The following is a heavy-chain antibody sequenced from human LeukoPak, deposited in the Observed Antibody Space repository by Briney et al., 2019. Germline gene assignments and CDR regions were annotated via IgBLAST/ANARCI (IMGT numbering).Heavy chain of an antibody. CDR2: ISSSSSYI. J-gene: IGHJ4*02. CDR3: ARDLSSDYYDSSGYHGVFDY. Sequence: GGSLRLSCAASGFTFSSYSMNWVRQAPGKGLEWVSSISSSSSYIYYADSVRGRFTISGDNAKNSLYLQMNSLRAEDTAVYYCARDLSSDYYDSSGYHGVFDYWGQGTLVTVSS. V-gene: IGHV3-21*01. D-gene: IGHD3-22*01. CDR1: GFTFSSYS.